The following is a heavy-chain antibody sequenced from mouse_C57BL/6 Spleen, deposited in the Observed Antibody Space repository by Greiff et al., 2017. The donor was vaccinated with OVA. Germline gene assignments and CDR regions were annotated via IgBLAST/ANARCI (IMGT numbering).Heavy chain of an antibody. J-gene: IGHJ4*01. CDR3: ARGYYYGSSPRMDY. D-gene: IGHD1-1*01. CDR1: GYTFTDHT. Sequence: QVQLQQSDAELVKPGASVKISCKVSGYTFTDHTIHWMKQRPEQGLEWIGYIYPRDGSTKYNEKFKGKATLTAEKSSSTAYLQLNSLTSEDSAVYFCARGYYYGSSPRMDYWGQGTSVTVSS. V-gene: IGHV1-78*01. CDR2: IYPRDGST.